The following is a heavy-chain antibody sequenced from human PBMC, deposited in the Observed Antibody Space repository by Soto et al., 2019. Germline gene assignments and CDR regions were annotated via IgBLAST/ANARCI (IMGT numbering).Heavy chain of an antibody. V-gene: IGHV5-51*01. D-gene: IGHD5-18*01. CDR2: INPRESDT. Sequence: GESLTTSYEGFGNAFTHYLNGCVLQMHGKGLECMGIINPRESDTRYSPSFQGKVTISAEKSISTAYLKCTSLKASDTAMYYCARTGLYSYIPDWFDPWGQGTLVTFYS. CDR3: ARTGLYSYIPDWFDP. CDR1: GNAFTHYL. J-gene: IGHJ5*02.